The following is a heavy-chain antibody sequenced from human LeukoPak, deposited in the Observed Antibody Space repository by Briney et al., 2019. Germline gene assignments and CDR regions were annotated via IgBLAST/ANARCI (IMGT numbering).Heavy chain of an antibody. D-gene: IGHD4-17*01. Sequence: SETLSLTCTVSGGSISSYYWSWIRQPPGKGLEWIGYIYYSGSTNYNPSLKSRVTILVATSKNQFSLKLSSVTAADTAVYYCARDATDYGDYEFDYWGQGTLVTVSS. CDR3: ARDATDYGDYEFDY. CDR2: IYYSGST. V-gene: IGHV4-59*01. J-gene: IGHJ4*02. CDR1: GGSISSYY.